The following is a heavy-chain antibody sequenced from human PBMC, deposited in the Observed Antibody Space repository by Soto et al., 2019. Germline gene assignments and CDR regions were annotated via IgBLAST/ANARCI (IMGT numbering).Heavy chain of an antibody. CDR1: GYTFGSYA. CDR3: AREGGTYLTTAFDP. V-gene: IGHV1-3*01. D-gene: IGHD1-26*01. CDR2: INAGNGNS. Sequence: ASVKVSCKASGYTFGSYAMHWVRQAPGQRLEWMGWINAGNGNSKYSQKFQGRVTITRDTSASTAYMELSSLTSEDTAVYYCAREGGTYLTTAFDPWGQGTLVTVSS. J-gene: IGHJ5*02.